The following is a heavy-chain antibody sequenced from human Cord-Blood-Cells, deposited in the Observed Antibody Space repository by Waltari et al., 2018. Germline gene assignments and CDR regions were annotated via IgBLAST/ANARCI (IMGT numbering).Heavy chain of an antibody. D-gene: IGHD2-8*02. CDR2: ISSSGSTI. Sequence: EVQLVESGGGLVQPGGSLRLSCAASGFTFSSYEMIWVRQAPGMGLEWFSYISSSGSTIYYAASVKGRFTISRDNAKNSLYLQMNSLRAEDTAVYYCARVVVAYWFLDVWGQGTTVTVSS. CDR1: GFTFSSYE. V-gene: IGHV3-48*03. J-gene: IGHJ6*02. CDR3: ARVVVAYWFLDV.